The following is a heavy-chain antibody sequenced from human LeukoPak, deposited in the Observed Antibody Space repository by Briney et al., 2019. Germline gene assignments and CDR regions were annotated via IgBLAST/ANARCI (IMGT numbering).Heavy chain of an antibody. CDR3: ARESRSNYGVYYYYSMDV. D-gene: IGHD4-11*01. Sequence: PSETLSLTCAVSGGSISSGGYSWSWIRQPPGKGLEWIGRIYTSGSANYNPSLKSRVTISVDTSKNQFSLKLSSVTAADTAVYYCARESRSNYGVYYYYSMDVWGKGTTVTVSS. CDR1: GGSISSGGYS. V-gene: IGHV4-61*02. CDR2: IYTSGSA. J-gene: IGHJ6*03.